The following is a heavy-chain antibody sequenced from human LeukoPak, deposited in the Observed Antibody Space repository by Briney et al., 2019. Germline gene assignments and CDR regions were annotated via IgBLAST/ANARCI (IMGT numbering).Heavy chain of an antibody. CDR3: ARDSIAAAGTGKRDYYFDY. V-gene: IGHV1-46*01. CDR1: GYTFTSYY. CDR2: INPSGGST. Sequence: GASVKVSCKASGYTFTSYYMHWVRQAPGQGLEWRGIINPSGGSTSYAQKFQGRVTMTRDMSTSTVYMELSSLRSEDTAVYYCARDSIAAAGTGKRDYYFDYWGQGTLVSVCS. D-gene: IGHD6-13*01. J-gene: IGHJ4*02.